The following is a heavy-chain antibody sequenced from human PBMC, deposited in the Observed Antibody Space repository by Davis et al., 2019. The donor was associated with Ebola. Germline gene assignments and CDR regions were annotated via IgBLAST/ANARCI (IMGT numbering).Heavy chain of an antibody. J-gene: IGHJ6*02. CDR2: IIPVFGRT. D-gene: IGHD1-26*01. V-gene: IGHV1-69*08. CDR3: ARGGFDGMDV. CDR1: GGTFSSDT. Sequence: SVKVSCKAPGGTFSSDTINWVRQAPGLGLEWMGRIIPVFGRTDYAPNFQGTITADKATGTAYMELSSLTSEDTAVYYCARGGFDGMDVWGQGTTVTVTS.